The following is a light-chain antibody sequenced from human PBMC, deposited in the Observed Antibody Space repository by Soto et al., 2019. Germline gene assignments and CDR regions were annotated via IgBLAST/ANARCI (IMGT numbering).Light chain of an antibody. Sequence: DIVMTQSPDSLAVSLGERATINCKSSQSVLYSSNNKNYLAWYQQKPGQPPKLLIYWASTRESGVPDRFSGSGSGTDFTLTISSLQAEDVAVYYCQQYYITPFTFGGGTKV. V-gene: IGKV4-1*01. CDR2: WAS. CDR1: QSVLYSSNNKNY. J-gene: IGKJ4*01. CDR3: QQYYITPFT.